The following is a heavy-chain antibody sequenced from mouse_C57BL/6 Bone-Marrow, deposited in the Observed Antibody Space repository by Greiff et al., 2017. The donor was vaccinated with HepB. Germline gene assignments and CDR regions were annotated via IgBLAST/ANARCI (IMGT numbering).Heavy chain of an antibody. Sequence: EVQGVESGGGLVQPGGSMKLSCVASGFTFSNYWMNWVRQSPEKGLEWVAQIRLKSDNYATHYAESVKGRFTSSRDDSKSSVYLQMNNLRAEDTGIYYCTVITTVVATFYYFDYWGQGTTLTVSS. J-gene: IGHJ2*01. CDR1: GFTFSNYW. D-gene: IGHD1-1*01. CDR3: TVITTVVATFYYFDY. CDR2: IRLKSDNYAT. V-gene: IGHV6-3*01.